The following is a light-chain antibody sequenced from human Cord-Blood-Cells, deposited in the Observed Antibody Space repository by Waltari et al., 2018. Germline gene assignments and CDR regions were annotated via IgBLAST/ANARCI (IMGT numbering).Light chain of an antibody. CDR3: QQRSNWPRIFT. CDR2: DAS. V-gene: IGKV3-11*01. J-gene: IGKJ3*01. Sequence: EIVLTQSPATLSLSPGERATLSCRASQSVSSYLAWYQQKPGQAPRLLIYDASNRATCIPARFSGSGSETDFTLTISSLEPEAFAVYYCQQRSNWPRIFTFGPGTKVDIK. CDR1: QSVSSY.